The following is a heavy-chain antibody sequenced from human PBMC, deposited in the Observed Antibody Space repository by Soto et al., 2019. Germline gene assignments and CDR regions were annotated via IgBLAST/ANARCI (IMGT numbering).Heavy chain of an antibody. Sequence: QLQLQESGPGLVKPSETLSLTCTVSGGSLSSSSYYWGWIRQPPGKGLEWMGSIYYSGSTYYNPSRKSRGTISVDTSKNQCSLRLSSVTAADAAVYYWASGRSFDPWGQGTLVTVSS. CDR2: IYYSGST. V-gene: IGHV4-39*01. CDR3: ASGRSFDP. CDR1: GGSLSSSSYY. J-gene: IGHJ5*02. D-gene: IGHD2-15*01.